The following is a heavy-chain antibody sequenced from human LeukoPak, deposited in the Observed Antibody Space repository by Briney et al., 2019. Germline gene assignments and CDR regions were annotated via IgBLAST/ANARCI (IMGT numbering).Heavy chain of an antibody. D-gene: IGHD3-10*01. CDR2: IIPILGIA. CDR3: ARTYGSGSYQDY. Sequence: SVKVSCKASGGTFSSYAISWVRQAPGQGLEWMGRIIPILGIANYAQKFQGRVTITADKSTSTAYMELSSLRSEDTAVHYCARTYGSGSYQDYWGQGTPVTVSS. CDR1: GGTFSSYA. V-gene: IGHV1-69*04. J-gene: IGHJ4*02.